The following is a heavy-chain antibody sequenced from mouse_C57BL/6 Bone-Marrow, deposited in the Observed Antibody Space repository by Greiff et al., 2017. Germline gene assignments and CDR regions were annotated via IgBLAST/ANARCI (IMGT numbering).Heavy chain of an antibody. CDR1: GYTFTSYW. J-gene: IGHJ3*01. CDR2: IDPSDSYT. V-gene: IGHV1-59*01. CDR3: ARSAWFAY. Sequence: QVQLQQPGAELVRPGTSVKLSCKASGYTFTSYWMHWVKQRPGQGLEWIGVIDPSDSYTNYNQKFKGKSTLTVDTSSSTAYMQLSSLPSEDSAVYYCARSAWFAYWGQGTLVTVSA.